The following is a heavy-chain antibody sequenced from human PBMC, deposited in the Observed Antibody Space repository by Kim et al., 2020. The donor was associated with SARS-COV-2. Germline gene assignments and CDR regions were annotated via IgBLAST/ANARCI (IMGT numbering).Heavy chain of an antibody. CDR3: ARRSYDFWSGYTRGEAFDI. CDR1: GYSFTSYW. CDR2: IDPSDSYT. V-gene: IGHV5-10-1*01. Sequence: GESLKISCKGSGYSFTSYWISWVRQMPGKGLEWMGRIDPSDSYTNYSPSFQGHVTISADKSISTAYLQWSSLKASDTAMYYCARRSYDFWSGYTRGEAFDIWGQGTMVTVSS. J-gene: IGHJ3*02. D-gene: IGHD3-3*01.